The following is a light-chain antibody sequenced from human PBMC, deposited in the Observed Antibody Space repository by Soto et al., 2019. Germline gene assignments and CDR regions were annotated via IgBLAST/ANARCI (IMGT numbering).Light chain of an antibody. Sequence: IVMTQSPATLSVSPGERVTLSCRASQNIYSNIAWYQQRPGQAPRLLIYRASTRATGVPARFSGSGSGTDFTLTISSLQSEDFAVYYCQQYNNWPPWTFGQGTKVDI. CDR1: QNIYSN. V-gene: IGKV3-15*01. CDR3: QQYNNWPPWT. CDR2: RAS. J-gene: IGKJ1*01.